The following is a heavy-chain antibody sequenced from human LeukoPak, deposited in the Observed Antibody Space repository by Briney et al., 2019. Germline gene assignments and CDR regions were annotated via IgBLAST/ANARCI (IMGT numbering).Heavy chain of an antibody. CDR2: INHSGST. J-gene: IGHJ4*02. Sequence: KPSETLSLTCAVYGGSFSGYYWSWIRQPPGKGLEWIGEINHSGSTNYNPSLKSRVTISVDTSKNQFSPKLSSVTAADTAVYYCARRLDSLTTSVDYWGQGTLVTVSS. V-gene: IGHV4-34*01. CDR3: ARRLDSLTTSVDY. CDR1: GGSFSGYY. D-gene: IGHD1-1*01.